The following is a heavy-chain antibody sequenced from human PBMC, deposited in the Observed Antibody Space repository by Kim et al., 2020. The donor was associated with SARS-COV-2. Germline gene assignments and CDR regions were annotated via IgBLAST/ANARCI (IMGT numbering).Heavy chain of an antibody. D-gene: IGHD3-10*01. V-gene: IGHV3-30*07. Sequence: ESVKGRLAISRDNSKNIVYLQMNSLRADDTAVYYCAGVFTLLQWYGSLDYWGPGTRVTVSP. J-gene: IGHJ4*02. CDR3: AGVFTLLQWYGSLDY.